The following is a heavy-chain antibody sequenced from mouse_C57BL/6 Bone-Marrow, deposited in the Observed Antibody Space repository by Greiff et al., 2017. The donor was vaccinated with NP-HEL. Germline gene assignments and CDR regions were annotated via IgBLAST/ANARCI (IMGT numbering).Heavy chain of an antibody. D-gene: IGHD1-1*02. Sequence: QVQLQQPGAELVRPGTSVKLSCKASGYTFTSYWMHWVKQRPGQGLEWIGVIDPSDSYTNYNQKFKGKATLTVDTSSSTAYMQLSSLTSEDSAVYYCARYGPYFDYWGQGTTLTVSS. CDR1: GYTFTSYW. V-gene: IGHV1-59*01. J-gene: IGHJ2*01. CDR3: ARYGPYFDY. CDR2: IDPSDSYT.